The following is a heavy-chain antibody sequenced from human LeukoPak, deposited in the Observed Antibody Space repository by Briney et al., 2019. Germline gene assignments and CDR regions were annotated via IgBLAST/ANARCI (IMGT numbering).Heavy chain of an antibody. V-gene: IGHV3-15*01. D-gene: IGHD6-19*01. CDR2: IKSKTDGGTT. J-gene: IGHJ4*02. CDR3: TTDFSVAGKGFDF. CDR1: GFTFSNAW. Sequence: PGGSLRLSCAASGFTFSNAWMSCVRQAPGKGLEWIGRIKSKTDGGTTDYAAPVKGRFTISRDDSKNTLYLQMSSLKTEDTAVYYCTTDFSVAGKGFDFWGQGTLVTVSS.